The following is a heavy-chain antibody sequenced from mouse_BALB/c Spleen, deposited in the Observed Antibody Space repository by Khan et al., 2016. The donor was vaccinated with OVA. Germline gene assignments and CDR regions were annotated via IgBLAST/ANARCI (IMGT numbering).Heavy chain of an antibody. Sequence: QVQLQQSGAELVKPGASVKLSCKASGFTFTSYYMYWVKQMPGQGLEWIGEFNPSNDDTNFNEKFKSKATLTVARSSSTAYMPLSSLTSEDSAVYYCTRSGYGSFAYWGQGTLVTVSA. V-gene: IGHV1S81*02. CDR1: GFTFTSYY. J-gene: IGHJ3*01. CDR3: TRSGYGSFAY. D-gene: IGHD2-1*01. CDR2: FNPSNDDT.